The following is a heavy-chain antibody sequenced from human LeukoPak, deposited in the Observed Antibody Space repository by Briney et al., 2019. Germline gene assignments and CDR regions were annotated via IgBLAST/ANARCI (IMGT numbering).Heavy chain of an antibody. V-gene: IGHV3-23*01. Sequence: GGSLRLSCAASGFTFSSYAMSWVRQAPGKGLEWVSAISGSGGSTYYADSVKGRFTISRDNSKNTLYLQMNSLRAEDTAVYYCVKDRMGDSSGYYYWGQGTLVTVSS. CDR2: ISGSGGST. CDR1: GFTFSSYA. J-gene: IGHJ4*02. D-gene: IGHD3-22*01. CDR3: VKDRMGDSSGYYY.